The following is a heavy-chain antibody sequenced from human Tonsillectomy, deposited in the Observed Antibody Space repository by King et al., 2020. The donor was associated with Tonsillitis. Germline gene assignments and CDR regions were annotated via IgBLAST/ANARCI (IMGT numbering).Heavy chain of an antibody. CDR2: ISPNNGNT. CDR1: GYTFRSYG. CDR3: ARGGLDDYGDYYEDYFDY. J-gene: IGHJ4*02. D-gene: IGHD4-17*01. Sequence: QRVGWGAEVRKAGASVKVSGKASGYTFRSYGISWVRQAPGQGLEWVGWISPNNGNTNYARKVQDRVTMTTDTSTSTAYMELGSLTSDDTAVYYCARGGLDDYGDYYEDYFDYWGQGTLVTVSS. V-gene: IGHV1-18*01.